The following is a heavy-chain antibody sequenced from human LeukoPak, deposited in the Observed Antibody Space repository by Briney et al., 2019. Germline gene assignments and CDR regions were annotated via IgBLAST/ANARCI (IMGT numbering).Heavy chain of an antibody. CDR2: INHSGST. D-gene: IGHD4-17*01. J-gene: IGHJ4*02. CDR3: ARDGELYGDYGDY. Sequence: SETLSLTCAVYGGSFSGYYWSWIRQPPGKGLEWIGEINHSGSTNYNPSLKSRVTISVDTSNNQFSLKLSSVTAADTAVYYCARDGELYGDYGDYWGQGTLVTVSS. V-gene: IGHV4-34*01. CDR1: GGSFSGYY.